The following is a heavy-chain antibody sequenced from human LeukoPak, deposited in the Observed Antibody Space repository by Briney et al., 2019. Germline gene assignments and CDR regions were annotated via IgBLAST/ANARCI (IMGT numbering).Heavy chain of an antibody. J-gene: IGHJ4*02. CDR2: INHSGST. CDR1: GGSFSGYY. V-gene: IGHV4-34*01. D-gene: IGHD3-10*01. CDR3: ARRYGSGSYSLFDY. Sequence: PSETLSLTCAVYGGSFSGYYWSWIRQPPGKGLEWIGEINHSGSTNYNPSLKSRVTISVDTSKNQFSLKLSSVTAADTAVYYCARRYGSGSYSLFDYWGQGTLVTVSS.